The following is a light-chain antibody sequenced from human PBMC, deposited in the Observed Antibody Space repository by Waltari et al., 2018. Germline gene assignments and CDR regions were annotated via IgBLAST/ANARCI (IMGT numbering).Light chain of an antibody. V-gene: IGKV1-6*01. CDR3: QHGYGAPPT. Sequence: AIQMTQSPSSLSASVGDRVTITCQASQDISNNVAWYQQKPGKVTKLLIYKASTLHSGVPSRFSGSGSGTHVALTISSLQPDDFATDCCQHGYGAPPTFGGGTKVGI. J-gene: IGKJ4*01. CDR2: KAS. CDR1: QDISNN.